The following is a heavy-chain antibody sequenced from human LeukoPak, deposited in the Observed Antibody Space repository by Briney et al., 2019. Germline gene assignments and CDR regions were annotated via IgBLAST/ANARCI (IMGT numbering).Heavy chain of an antibody. Sequence: ASVKVSCKASGYTFSGFYIHWVRQAPGQGLEWMGWINPNSGGTDYAQKFQGRVTMTRDTSISTAYMELNRLRSDDTAVYYCARGFDWLEYYFDYWGQGTLVTVSS. D-gene: IGHD3-9*01. CDR3: ARGFDWLEYYFDY. V-gene: IGHV1-2*02. CDR1: GYTFSGFY. CDR2: INPNSGGT. J-gene: IGHJ4*02.